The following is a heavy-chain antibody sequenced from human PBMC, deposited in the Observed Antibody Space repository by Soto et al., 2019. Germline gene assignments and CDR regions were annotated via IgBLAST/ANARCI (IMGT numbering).Heavy chain of an antibody. CDR3: ARVPGVVVSADDAFDI. CDR1: GGSVSSNNW. J-gene: IGHJ3*02. V-gene: IGHV4-4*02. D-gene: IGHD2-21*02. Sequence: QVQLQESGPGLVKPSGTLSLTCAVSGGSVSSNNWWSWVRQSPGKGLEWMGEIYHSGSAHYNPSLKSRATISLDKSKNLFFLRLTSVTAADTAVYYCARVPGVVVSADDAFDIWGPGTRVIVSS. CDR2: IYHSGSA.